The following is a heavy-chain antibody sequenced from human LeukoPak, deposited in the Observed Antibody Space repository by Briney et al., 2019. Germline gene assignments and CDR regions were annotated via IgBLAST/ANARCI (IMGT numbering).Heavy chain of an antibody. CDR3: AKDQPRSGWAFDY. Sequence: GGSLRLSCAASGFTFSTYAMHWVRQAPGKGLEWVAAISYDGSNKYYADSVKGRFTISRDNSKNTLYLQMNSLRAEDTAIYYCAKDQPRSGWAFDYWGQGTLVTVSS. CDR1: GFTFSTYA. D-gene: IGHD6-19*01. CDR2: ISYDGSNK. J-gene: IGHJ4*02. V-gene: IGHV3-30-3*01.